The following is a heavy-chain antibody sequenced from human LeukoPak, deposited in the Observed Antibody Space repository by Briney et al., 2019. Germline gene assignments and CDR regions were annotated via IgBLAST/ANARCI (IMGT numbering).Heavy chain of an antibody. CDR3: ARDSSGYYIGEYFQH. CDR2: ISDRGYST. Sequence: PGGSLRLSCAASGFTFNGYAMNWVRQAPGKGLEWVSSISDRGYSTYYADSVKGRFTISRDNSRSTLYLQMNSLRAEDTAVYYCARDSSGYYIGEYFQHWGQGTLVTVSS. CDR1: GFTFNGYA. J-gene: IGHJ1*01. V-gene: IGHV3-23*01. D-gene: IGHD3-22*01.